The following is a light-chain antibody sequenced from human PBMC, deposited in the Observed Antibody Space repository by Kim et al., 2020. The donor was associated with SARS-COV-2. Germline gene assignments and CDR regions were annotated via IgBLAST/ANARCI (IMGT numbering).Light chain of an antibody. V-gene: IGKV3-15*01. Sequence: EIVMTQSPATLSVSPGERATLSCRASQSVSNNLAWYQQKPGQAPRLLIYGASSRTTGIPARFSGSGSGTDFTLTISSLQSEDFAVYYCQQYHSGRGTFGGGTKVEIK. CDR2: GAS. J-gene: IGKJ4*01. CDR3: QQYHSGRGT. CDR1: QSVSNN.